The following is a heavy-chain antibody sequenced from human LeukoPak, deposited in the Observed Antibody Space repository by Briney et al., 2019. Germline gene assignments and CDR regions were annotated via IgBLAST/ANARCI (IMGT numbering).Heavy chain of an antibody. V-gene: IGHV4-34*01. CDR3: ASVPAAMGAFDY. D-gene: IGHD2-2*01. CDR1: GGSFSGYY. CDR2: INHSGST. J-gene: IGHJ4*02. Sequence: SETLSLTCAVSGGSFSGYYWSWIRQPPGKGLEWIGEINHSGSTNYNPSLKSRVTISVDTSKNQFSLKLSSVTAADTAVYSCASVPAAMGAFDYWGQGTLVTVSS.